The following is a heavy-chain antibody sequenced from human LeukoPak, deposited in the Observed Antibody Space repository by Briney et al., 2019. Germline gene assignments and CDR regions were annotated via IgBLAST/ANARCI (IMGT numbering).Heavy chain of an antibody. CDR3: ARHVYAGAFDI. Sequence: SETLSLTCAVFGGSISSSNWWSWVRQPPGKGLEWIGEIYYSGNTNYNPSLKSRVTISVDTSKNQFSLKLSSVTAADTAVYYCARHVYAGAFDIWGQGTMVTVSS. J-gene: IGHJ3*02. D-gene: IGHD5/OR15-5a*01. CDR1: GGSISSSNW. CDR2: IYYSGNT. V-gene: IGHV4-4*02.